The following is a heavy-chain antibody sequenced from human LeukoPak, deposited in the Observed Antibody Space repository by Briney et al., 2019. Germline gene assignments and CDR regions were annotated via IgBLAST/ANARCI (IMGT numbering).Heavy chain of an antibody. J-gene: IGHJ2*01. V-gene: IGHV4-61*01. CDR2: IYYSGST. CDR1: GGSVSSGSYY. Sequence: SETLSLTCTVSGGSVSSGSYYWSWIRQPPGKGLEWIGYIYYSGSTNYNPSLKSRVTISVDTSKNQFSLKLSSVTAADTAVYYCASITTAAGFGWYFDLWGRGTLVTVSS. D-gene: IGHD6-13*01. CDR3: ASITTAAGFGWYFDL.